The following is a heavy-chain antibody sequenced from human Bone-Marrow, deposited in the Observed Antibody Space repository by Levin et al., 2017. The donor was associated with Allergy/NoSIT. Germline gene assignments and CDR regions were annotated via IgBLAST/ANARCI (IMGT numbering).Heavy chain of an antibody. CDR1: GGSISSSSYY. CDR2: IYYSGST. Sequence: SETLSLTCTVSGGSISSSSYYWGWIRQPPGKGLEWIGSIYYSGSTYYNPSLKSRVTISVDTSKNQFSLKLSSVTAADTAVYYCAREGYEYDYWGQGTLVTVSS. J-gene: IGHJ4*02. D-gene: IGHD5-12*01. V-gene: IGHV4-39*07. CDR3: AREGYEYDY.